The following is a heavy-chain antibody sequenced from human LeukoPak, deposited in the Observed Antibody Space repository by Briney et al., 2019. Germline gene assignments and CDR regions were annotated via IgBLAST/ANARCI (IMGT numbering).Heavy chain of an antibody. Sequence: GGSLRLSCAASGFTFSSYEMNWVRQAPGKGLEWVSYISSSGSTIYYADSVKGRFTISRDNAKNSLYLQMNSLRAEDTAVYYCARELDLAYCGGDCYSTCGMDVWGQGTTVTVSS. V-gene: IGHV3-48*03. CDR1: GFTFSSYE. CDR2: ISSSGSTI. CDR3: ARELDLAYCGGDCYSTCGMDV. D-gene: IGHD2-21*02. J-gene: IGHJ6*02.